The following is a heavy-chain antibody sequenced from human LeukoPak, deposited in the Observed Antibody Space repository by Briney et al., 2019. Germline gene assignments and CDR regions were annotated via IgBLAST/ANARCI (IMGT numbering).Heavy chain of an antibody. CDR1: GYTFTGYY. D-gene: IGHD3-10*01. Sequence: ASVKVSCKASGYTFTGYYVHWVRQAPGQGLEWMGWINPNSGGTNYAQKFQDRITMTRDTSISTAYMELRSLRSDDTAVYYCARVGRYYGSGSHLDYWGQGTLVTVSS. CDR2: INPNSGGT. J-gene: IGHJ4*02. CDR3: ARVGRYYGSGSHLDY. V-gene: IGHV1-2*02.